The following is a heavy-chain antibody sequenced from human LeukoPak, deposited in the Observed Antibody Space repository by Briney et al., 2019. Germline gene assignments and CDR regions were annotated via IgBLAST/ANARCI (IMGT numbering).Heavy chain of an antibody. CDR2: ISSSGSTI. V-gene: IGHV3-48*03. CDR3: ARTKWLEAIDY. Sequence: GGSLRLSRAASGFTFSSYEMNWVRQALGKGLEWVSYISSSGSTIYYADSVKGRFTISRDNAKSSLYLQMNSLRAEDTAVYYCARTKWLEAIDYWGQGTLVAVSS. J-gene: IGHJ4*02. CDR1: GFTFSSYE. D-gene: IGHD6-19*01.